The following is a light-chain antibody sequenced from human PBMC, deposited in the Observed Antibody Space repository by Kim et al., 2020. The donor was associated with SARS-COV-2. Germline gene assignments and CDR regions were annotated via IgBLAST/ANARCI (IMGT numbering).Light chain of an antibody. CDR2: AAS. V-gene: IGKV1-39*01. CDR1: QSISSY. CDR3: QQSYRSPQT. Sequence: ASVGDRVSITCRASQSISSYLNWYQQKPGKAPKLLIYAASSLKSGVPTRFSGSGYGTDFTLTSSSLQPEDFATYYCQQSYRSPQTFGQGTKVDIK. J-gene: IGKJ1*01.